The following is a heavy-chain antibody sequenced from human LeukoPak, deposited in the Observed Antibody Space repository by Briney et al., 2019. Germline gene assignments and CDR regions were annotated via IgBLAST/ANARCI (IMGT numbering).Heavy chain of an antibody. CDR1: GFSFSAYG. J-gene: IGHJ4*02. CDR2: ISSSSSSI. Sequence: GGSLRLSCATSGFSFSAYGMDWVRQAPGKGLEWISHISSSSSSIHYADSVKGRITISRDNAKNSLYLQVNSLRAEDTAVYFCARDRDGFYFDYWGQGTLVTVSS. CDR3: ARDRDGFYFDY. V-gene: IGHV3-48*01. D-gene: IGHD3-10*01.